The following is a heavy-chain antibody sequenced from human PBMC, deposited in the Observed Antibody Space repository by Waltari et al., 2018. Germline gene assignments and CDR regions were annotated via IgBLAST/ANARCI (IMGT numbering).Heavy chain of an antibody. CDR3: ARDYDFWSGYYTGISAFDI. Sequence: EVQLLESGGGLVQPGGSLRLSCAASGFTFSSYAMSWVRQAPGKGLEWVSAISGSGVSTYYADSVKGRFTISRDNSKNTLYLQMNSLRAEDTAVYYCARDYDFWSGYYTGISAFDIWGQGTMVTVSS. CDR1: GFTFSSYA. J-gene: IGHJ3*02. D-gene: IGHD3-3*01. V-gene: IGHV3-23*01. CDR2: ISGSGVST.